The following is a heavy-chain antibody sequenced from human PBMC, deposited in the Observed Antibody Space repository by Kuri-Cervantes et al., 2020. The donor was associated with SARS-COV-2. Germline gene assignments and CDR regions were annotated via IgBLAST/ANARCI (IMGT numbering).Heavy chain of an antibody. CDR1: GFTFSRYA. CDR3: AKDHMAAMVRGPRGYFDY. J-gene: IGHJ4*02. V-gene: IGHV3-23*01. CDR2: ISGSGGST. Sequence: GESLKISCAASGFTFSRYAMHWVRQAPGKGLEWVSAISGSGGSTYYADSVKGGFTISRDNSKNTLYLQMNSLRAEDTAVYYCAKDHMAAMVRGPRGYFDYWGQGTLVTVSS. D-gene: IGHD3-10*01.